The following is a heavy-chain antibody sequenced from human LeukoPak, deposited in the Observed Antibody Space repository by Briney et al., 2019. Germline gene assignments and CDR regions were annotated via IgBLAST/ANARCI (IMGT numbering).Heavy chain of an antibody. D-gene: IGHD2/OR15-2a*01. CDR2: IWYDGTNK. Sequence: GRSLRLSCAASGFTFSTYAMHWVRQAPGKGLEWVALIWYDGTNKYYTDSVRGRFTISRENTQNTLYLQMNSLRVEDTALYYCAREGPRGNSQFDYWGQGTLVTVSS. CDR3: AREGPRGNSQFDY. V-gene: IGHV3-33*08. J-gene: IGHJ4*02. CDR1: GFTFSTYA.